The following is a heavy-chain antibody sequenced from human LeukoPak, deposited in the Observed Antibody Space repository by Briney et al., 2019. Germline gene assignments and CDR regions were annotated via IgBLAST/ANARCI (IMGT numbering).Heavy chain of an antibody. CDR1: GFTFSSYW. J-gene: IGHJ4*02. CDR3: ARDSRTTVTNFDY. CDR2: ISSSSSYI. V-gene: IGHV3-21*01. D-gene: IGHD4-17*01. Sequence: GGSLRLSCAASGFTFSSYWMHWVRQAPGKGLVWVSSISSSSSYIYYADSVKGRFTISRDNAKNSLYLQMNSLRAEDTAVYYCARDSRTTVTNFDYWGQGTLVTVSS.